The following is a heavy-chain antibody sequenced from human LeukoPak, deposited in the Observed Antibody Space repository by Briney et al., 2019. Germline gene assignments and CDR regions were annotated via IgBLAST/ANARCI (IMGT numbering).Heavy chain of an antibody. CDR3: ARGVVAATFYYYMDV. V-gene: IGHV1-69*06. CDR1: GGTFSSYA. D-gene: IGHD2-15*01. Sequence: SVKVSCKASGGTFSSYAISWVRQAPGQGLEWMGGIIPIFGTANYAQKFQGRVTITADKSTSTAYMELSSLRSDDTAVYYCARGVVAATFYYYMDVWGKGTTVTVSS. CDR2: IIPIFGTA. J-gene: IGHJ6*03.